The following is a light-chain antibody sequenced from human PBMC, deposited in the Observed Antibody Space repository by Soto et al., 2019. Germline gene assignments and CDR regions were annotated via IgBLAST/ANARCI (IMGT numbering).Light chain of an antibody. V-gene: IGLV2-11*01. CDR1: SSDVGGYNY. Sequence: QSVLTQPRSVSGSPGQSVTISCTGTSSDVGGYNYVSWYQQHPGKAPKLMIYDVSKRPSGVPDRVSGSKSGNTASLTVSRHHAEDEADYYCCSYAGSYPLFGTRTKLTVL. CDR3: CSYAGSYPL. J-gene: IGLJ1*01. CDR2: DVS.